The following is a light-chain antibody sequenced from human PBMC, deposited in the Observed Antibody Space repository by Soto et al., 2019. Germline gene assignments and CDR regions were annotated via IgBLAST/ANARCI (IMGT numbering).Light chain of an antibody. CDR3: CLYISSSNWV. CDR1: NNDVGGYNR. Sequence: QSVLTQPPSVSGSPGQSVTISCTGINNDVGGYNRVSWYQQPPGTAPKLVIYEVINRPSGVPNRFSGSRSGDTASLTISGLQAEDEADYYCCLYISSSNWVFGGGTKVTVL. CDR2: EVI. V-gene: IGLV2-18*01. J-gene: IGLJ3*02.